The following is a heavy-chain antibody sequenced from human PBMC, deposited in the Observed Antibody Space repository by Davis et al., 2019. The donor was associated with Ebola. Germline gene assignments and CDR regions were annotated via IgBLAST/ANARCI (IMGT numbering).Heavy chain of an antibody. J-gene: IGHJ4*02. CDR2: IIPILGIA. CDR1: GGTFSSYA. V-gene: IGHV1-69*04. Sequence: SVKVSCKASGGTFSSYAISWVRQAPGQGLEWMGRIIPILGIANYAQKFQGRVTITADKSTSTAYMELSSLRSEDTAVYFCARLSPFQDSQTHDYWGQGTLVTVSS. D-gene: IGHD3-16*02. CDR3: ARLSPFQDSQTHDY.